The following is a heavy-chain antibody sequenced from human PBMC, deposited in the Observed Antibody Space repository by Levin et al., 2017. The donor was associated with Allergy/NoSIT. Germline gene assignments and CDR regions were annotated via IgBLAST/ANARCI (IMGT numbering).Heavy chain of an antibody. CDR2: IRSDGHTK. D-gene: IGHD3-22*01. CDR1: GFIFPSYA. CDR3: ARDSDGTGYNPLYYGMDV. Sequence: PGGSLRLSCVASGFIFPSYAMHWVRQAPGKGLEYVSAIRSDGHTKYYADSVKGRFTISRDNSKNTLYLQMARLGAEDMGVYYCARDSDGTGYNPLYYGMDVWGQGTTVTVSS. J-gene: IGHJ6*02. V-gene: IGHV3-64*02.